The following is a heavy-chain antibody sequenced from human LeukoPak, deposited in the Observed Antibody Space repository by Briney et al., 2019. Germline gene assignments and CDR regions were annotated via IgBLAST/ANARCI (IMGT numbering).Heavy chain of an antibody. V-gene: IGHV3-23*01. D-gene: IGHD4-17*01. J-gene: IGHJ6*03. Sequence: GGSLRLSCAASGFSFSNYAMSWVRQAPGKELEWVSGISGRGDNTDYADSVKGRFTISRDNSKNTMYLQMNSLRAEDTAIYYCAKIGSTVTTYYYYYMDVWGKGTTVTVSS. CDR1: GFSFSNYA. CDR2: ISGRGDNT. CDR3: AKIGSTVTTYYYYYMDV.